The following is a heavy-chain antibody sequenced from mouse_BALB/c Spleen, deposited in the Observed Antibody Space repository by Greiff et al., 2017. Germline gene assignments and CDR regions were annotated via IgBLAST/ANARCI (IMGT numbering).Heavy chain of an antibody. D-gene: IGHD1-1*01. CDR3: WGRVVDAGFAG. CDR2: INPSNGRT. CDR1: GYTFTSYW. V-gene: IGHV1S81*02. Sequence: QVQLQQPGAELVKPGASVKLSCTASGYTFTSYWMHWVKQRPGQGLEWIGEINPSNGRTNYNEKFKSKATLTVDKSSSTAYMQLSSLTSEDSAVYYCWGRVVDAGFAGWGQGTLVTVSA. J-gene: IGHJ3*01.